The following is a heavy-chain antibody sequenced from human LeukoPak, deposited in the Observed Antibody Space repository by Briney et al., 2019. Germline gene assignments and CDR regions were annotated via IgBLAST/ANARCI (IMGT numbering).Heavy chain of an antibody. V-gene: IGHV4-39*01. CDR2: TYYSGSS. CDR1: GGSISSSSYY. J-gene: IGHJ4*02. D-gene: IGHD6-13*01. Sequence: ETLSLTCTVSGGSISSSSYYWGWIRQPPGKGLEWIGSTYYSGSSYYNPSLKSRVTISVDTSKNQFSLKLSSVTAADTAVYYCARRLAGTEDYWGQGTLVTVSS. CDR3: ARRLAGTEDY.